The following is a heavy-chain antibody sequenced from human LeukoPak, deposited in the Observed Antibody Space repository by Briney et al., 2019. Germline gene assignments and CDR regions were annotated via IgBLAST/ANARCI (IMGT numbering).Heavy chain of an antibody. CDR3: ARSTRPYYDFWSGYPFDY. CDR2: INPNSGGT. Sequence: ASVKVSCKASGYTSTGYYMHWVRQAPGQGLEWMGWINPNSGGTNYAQKFQGRVTMTRDTSISTAYMELSRLRSDDTAVYYCARSTRPYYDFWSGYPFDYWGQGTLVTVSP. V-gene: IGHV1-2*02. CDR1: GYTSTGYY. J-gene: IGHJ4*02. D-gene: IGHD3-3*01.